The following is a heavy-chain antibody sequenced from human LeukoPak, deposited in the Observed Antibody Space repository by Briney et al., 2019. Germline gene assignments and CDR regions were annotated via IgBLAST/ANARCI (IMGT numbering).Heavy chain of an antibody. Sequence: GASVKVSGKASGYTFTSYGISWVRQAPGQGLEWMGWISAYNGNTNYAQKLQGRVTMTTDTSTSTAYMELRRLRSDDTAVYYCAREQITMVRGVIRAKPFDYWGQGTLVTVSS. CDR1: GYTFTSYG. J-gene: IGHJ4*02. D-gene: IGHD3-10*01. CDR3: AREQITMVRGVIRAKPFDY. CDR2: ISAYNGNT. V-gene: IGHV1-18*01.